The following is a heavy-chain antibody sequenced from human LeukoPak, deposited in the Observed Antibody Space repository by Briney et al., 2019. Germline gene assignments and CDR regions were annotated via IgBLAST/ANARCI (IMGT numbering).Heavy chain of an antibody. Sequence: GASVTVSCKASGYTFTRYDINWVRQATGQGLAWMGWMNPNSGNTGYAQKFQGRVTMTRNTSISTAYMELSSLRSEDTAVYYCARNGDYGVFDYWGQGTLVTVSS. D-gene: IGHD4-17*01. CDR1: GYTFTRYD. J-gene: IGHJ4*02. CDR2: MNPNSGNT. CDR3: ARNGDYGVFDY. V-gene: IGHV1-8*01.